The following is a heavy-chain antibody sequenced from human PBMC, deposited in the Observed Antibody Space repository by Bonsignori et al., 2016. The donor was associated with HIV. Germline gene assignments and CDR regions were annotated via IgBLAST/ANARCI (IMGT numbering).Heavy chain of an antibody. Sequence: QVQLQESGPGLVKPSQTLSLTCTVSGGSISSVDYYWSWIRQPPGKGLEWIGFIYYSGYTDYSPSLKSRLAMSVDTSKNQFSLNLSSVTAADTAVYYCARSLYDFRSGSYTYFDNWGQGTLVTVSS. J-gene: IGHJ4*02. V-gene: IGHV4-30-4*01. CDR1: GGSISSVDYY. D-gene: IGHD3-3*01. CDR2: IYYSGYT. CDR3: ARSLYDFRSGSYTYFDN.